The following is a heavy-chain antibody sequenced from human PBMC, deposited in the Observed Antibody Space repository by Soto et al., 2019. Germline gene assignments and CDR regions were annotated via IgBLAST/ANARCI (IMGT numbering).Heavy chain of an antibody. V-gene: IGHV3-33*01. J-gene: IGHJ3*02. CDR2: IWYDGSNK. CDR1: GFSFSSYG. Sequence: QVQLVESGGGVVQPGRSLRLSCAASGFSFSSYGMHWVRQAPGKGLEWVAVIWYDGSNKYYADSVKGRFTISRDNSKNTLYLQMNSLRAEDTAVYYCARERDDAFDIWGQGTMVTVSS. CDR3: ARERDDAFDI.